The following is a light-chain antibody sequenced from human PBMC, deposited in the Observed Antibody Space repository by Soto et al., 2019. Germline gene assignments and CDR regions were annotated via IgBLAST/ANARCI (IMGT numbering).Light chain of an antibody. CDR1: QSVSSSY. CDR3: QQYGSSPNT. CDR2: CAS. V-gene: IGKV3-20*01. J-gene: IGKJ2*01. Sequence: EIVLTQSPGTLSLSPGERATLACRASQSVSSSYLAWYQQKPGQAPRLLIYCASSRAAGIPDRFSGSGSGTDFALTISRLEPEDLAVYYCQQYGSSPNTFGQGTKLEIK.